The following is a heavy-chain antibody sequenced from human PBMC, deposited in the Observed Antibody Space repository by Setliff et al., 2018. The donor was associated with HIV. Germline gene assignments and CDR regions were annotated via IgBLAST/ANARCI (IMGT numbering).Heavy chain of an antibody. J-gene: IGHJ3*02. CDR1: GYTFSDYY. D-gene: IGHD6-13*01. V-gene: IGHV1-2*02. Sequence: ASVKVSCKASGYTFSDYYMHWVRQAPGQGLEWMGWINPNSGGTNCAQKFQGRVNMTRDTSISTTYMELSRLRSDDTAVYYCARDQGYKSTWYGVFDIWGQGTMVTVSS. CDR2: INPNSGGT. CDR3: ARDQGYKSTWYGVFDI.